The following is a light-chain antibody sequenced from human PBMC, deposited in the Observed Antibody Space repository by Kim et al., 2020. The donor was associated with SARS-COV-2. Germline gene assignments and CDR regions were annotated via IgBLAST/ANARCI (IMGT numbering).Light chain of an antibody. CDR3: NSRDSNDNVV. CDR2: GKN. CDR1: SLRSYY. J-gene: IGLJ2*01. Sequence: SSELTQDPAVSVALGQTVRITCQGDSLRSYYATWYQHKPGQAPILVIYGKNKRPSGIPDRFSGSSSGNTASLTITGTQAGDEADYYCNSRDSNDNVVFGGGTKLTVL. V-gene: IGLV3-19*01.